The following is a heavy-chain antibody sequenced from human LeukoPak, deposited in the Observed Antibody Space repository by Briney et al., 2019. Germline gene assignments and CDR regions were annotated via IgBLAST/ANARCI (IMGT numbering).Heavy chain of an antibody. Sequence: GGSLRLSCAASGFTFSSYWMSWVRQAPGKGLEYVSAISSNGGSTYYANSVKGRFTISRDNSKNTLYLQMGSLRAEDMAVYYCAREIFSSYAFDIWGQGTMVTVSS. CDR2: ISSNGGST. V-gene: IGHV3-64*01. J-gene: IGHJ3*02. CDR3: AREIFSSYAFDI. D-gene: IGHD6-19*01. CDR1: GFTFSSYW.